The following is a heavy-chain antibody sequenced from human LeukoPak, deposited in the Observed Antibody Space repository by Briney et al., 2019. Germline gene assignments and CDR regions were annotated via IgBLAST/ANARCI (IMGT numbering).Heavy chain of an antibody. CDR3: ARDWGSIKVIADY. V-gene: IGHV1-18*01. Sequence: ASVMVSCKATGYTFTSYGISWVRPAPGQGLEWMGWISSNSDNTNYAQKLQGRVTMTTDTSTSTAYMELRSLRSDDTALYFCARDWGSIKVIADYWGQGTLVTVSS. D-gene: IGHD7-27*01. CDR2: ISSNSDNT. CDR1: GYTFTSYG. J-gene: IGHJ4*02.